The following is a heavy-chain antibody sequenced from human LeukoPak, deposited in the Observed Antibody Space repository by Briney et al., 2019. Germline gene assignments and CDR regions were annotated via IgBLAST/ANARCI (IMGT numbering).Heavy chain of an antibody. CDR1: GYNFDRYG. J-gene: IGHJ4*02. CDR2: ISTYNGNT. V-gene: IGHV1-18*04. Sequence: GASVKVSCKGSGYNFDRYGVNWVRQAPGQGLEWVGWISTYNGNTFYAQKLQGRVTMTTDTSTSTAYMELRSLRSDDTAVYYCARDRPTSYGSGSHYFLEDYWGQGTLVTVSS. D-gene: IGHD3-10*01. CDR3: ARDRPTSYGSGSHYFLEDY.